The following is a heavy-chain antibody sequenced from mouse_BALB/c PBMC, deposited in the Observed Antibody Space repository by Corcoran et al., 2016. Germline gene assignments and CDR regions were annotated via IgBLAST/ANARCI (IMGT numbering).Heavy chain of an antibody. CDR2: INPHNDGI. CDR1: GYTLTSYV. V-gene: IGHV1S136*01. Sequence: EVQLQQSGPELVKPGASVKRSCKDSGYTLTSYVMHWVKQKPGQGIEWIGYINPHNDGIKYNEKFKGKATLTSNKSSSTAYMELSSLTSEDSAVYYCARGGDYRGYDGFAYWCQGTLVTVSA. CDR3: ARGGDYRGYDGFAY. D-gene: IGHD2-2*01. J-gene: IGHJ3*01.